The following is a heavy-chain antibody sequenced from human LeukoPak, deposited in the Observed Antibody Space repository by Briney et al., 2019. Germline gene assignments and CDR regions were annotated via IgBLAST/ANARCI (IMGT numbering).Heavy chain of an antibody. J-gene: IGHJ6*02. D-gene: IGHD6-19*01. CDR1: GFTFSSYG. Sequence: GRSLRLSCAASGFTFSSYGMHWVRQAPGKGLEWVAVISYDGSNKYYADSVKGRFTISRDNSKNTLYLQMNSLRAEDTAVYYCAKDLRRGKQWLVNYYYGMDVWGQRTTVTVSS. CDR2: ISYDGSNK. V-gene: IGHV3-30*18. CDR3: AKDLRRGKQWLVNYYYGMDV.